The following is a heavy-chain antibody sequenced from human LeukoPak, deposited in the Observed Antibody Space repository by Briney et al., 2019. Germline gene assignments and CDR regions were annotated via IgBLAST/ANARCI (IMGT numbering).Heavy chain of an antibody. Sequence: SETLSLTCAVSGDSISSYYWSWIRQPPGKGLQWIGYIYNSETTNYNPSLASRVTISKATAKNQFSLMLTSVTAADTAVYYCARGVYSQSWPEGMDVWGQGTTVTVSS. CDR2: IYNSETT. V-gene: IGHV4-59*01. CDR3: ARGVYSQSWPEGMDV. CDR1: GDSISSYY. D-gene: IGHD6-13*01. J-gene: IGHJ6*02.